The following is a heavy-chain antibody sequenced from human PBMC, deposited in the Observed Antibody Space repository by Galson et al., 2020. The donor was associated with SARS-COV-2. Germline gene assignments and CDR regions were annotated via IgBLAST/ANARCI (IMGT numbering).Heavy chain of an antibody. D-gene: IGHD6-19*01. Sequence: QAGGSLRLSCAASGFAVSDTYMSWIRHAPGKGLEWVALLYTGGSASYTGSVKGRFTISRDNSKNSLYLHMNSLRLEDTAVYYCARDPYSGGWTNYYYFGMDVWGQGTTVTVSS. CDR1: GFAVSDTY. CDR3: ARDPYSGGWTNYYYFGMDV. V-gene: IGHV3-53*01. CDR2: LYTGGSA. J-gene: IGHJ6*02.